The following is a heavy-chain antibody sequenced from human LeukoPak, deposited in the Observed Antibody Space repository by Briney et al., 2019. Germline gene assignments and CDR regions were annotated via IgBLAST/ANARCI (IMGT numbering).Heavy chain of an antibody. CDR2: ISAYNGNT. CDR1: GYTFTSYG. Sequence: GASVKVSCKASGYTFTSYGISWVRHAPGQGLEWMGWISAYNGNTNYAQKLQGRVTMTTDTSTSTAYMELRSLRSDDTAVYYCARSVMVRGVIKNYFDYWGQGTLVTVSS. J-gene: IGHJ4*02. CDR3: ARSVMVRGVIKNYFDY. D-gene: IGHD3-10*01. V-gene: IGHV1-18*01.